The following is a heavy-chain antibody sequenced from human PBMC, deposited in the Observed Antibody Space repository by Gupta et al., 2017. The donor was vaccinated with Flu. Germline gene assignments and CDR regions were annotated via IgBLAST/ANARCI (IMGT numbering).Heavy chain of an antibody. V-gene: IGHV2-5*01. CDR3: AHRGPVDSSSWRNGGWFDP. Sequence: QITLKESGPTLVKPTQTLTLTCTFSGFSLSTSGVGVGWIRQPPGKALEWLALIYWNDDKRYSPSLKSRLTITKDTSKNQVVLTMTNMDPVDTATYYCAHRGPVDSSSWRNGGWFDPWGQGTLVTVSS. CDR2: IYWNDDK. D-gene: IGHD6-13*01. CDR1: GFSLSTSGVG. J-gene: IGHJ5*02.